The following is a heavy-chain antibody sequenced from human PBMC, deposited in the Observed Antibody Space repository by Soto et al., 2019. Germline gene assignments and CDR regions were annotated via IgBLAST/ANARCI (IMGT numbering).Heavy chain of an antibody. J-gene: IGHJ4*02. CDR2: INSDGTYT. Sequence: GGSLRLSCAASGFAFSSNWMHWVRQAPGKGLVWVSRINSDGTYTGYADSVKGRFTISRDNAKNTLYLQLNSVRPEDTAVYFCAKARDQFDSSGADYWGQGSLVTAPQ. V-gene: IGHV3-74*01. CDR3: AKARDQFDSSGADY. D-gene: IGHD3-22*01. CDR1: GFAFSSNW.